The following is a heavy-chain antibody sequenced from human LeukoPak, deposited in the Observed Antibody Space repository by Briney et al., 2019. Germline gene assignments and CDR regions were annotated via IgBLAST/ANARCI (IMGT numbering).Heavy chain of an antibody. V-gene: IGHV3-23*01. CDR3: AKEITMIVVWDAFDI. CDR2: ISGSGGRT. CDR1: GITLSNYG. J-gene: IGHJ3*02. Sequence: GGSLRLSCAVSGITLSNYGMSWVRQAPGKGLEWVAGISGSGGRTNYADSVKGRFTVSRDNPKNTLYLQMNSLRAEDTAVYYCAKEITMIVVWDAFDIWGQGTMVTVSS. D-gene: IGHD3-22*01.